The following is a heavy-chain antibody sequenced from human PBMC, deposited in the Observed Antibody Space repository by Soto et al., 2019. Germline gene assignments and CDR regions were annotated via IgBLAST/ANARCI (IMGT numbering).Heavy chain of an antibody. CDR2: ISGSGGST. V-gene: IGHV3-23*01. CDR1: GFTFSSYA. CDR3: GTCGSGSYYPHYYYMDV. J-gene: IGHJ6*03. D-gene: IGHD3-10*01. Sequence: GGSLRLSCAASGFTFSSYAMSWVRQAPGKGLEWVSAISGSGGSTYYADSVKGRFTISRDNSKNTLYLQMNSLRAEDTAVYYCGTCGSGSYYPHYYYMDVWGKGTTVTVSS.